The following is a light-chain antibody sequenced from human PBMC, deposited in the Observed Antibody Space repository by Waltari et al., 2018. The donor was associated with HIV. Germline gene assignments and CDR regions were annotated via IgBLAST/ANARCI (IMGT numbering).Light chain of an antibody. V-gene: IGLV4-69*01. CDR2: LNSDGSH. Sequence: QLVLTQSPSASASLGASVKLTCTLRSGHSSYAIAWHQQQPEKGPRFLMKLNSDGSHSKGDGIPDRFSGSSSGAERYLTIPSLQSDDEADYYCQTWATGIQVFGGGTKLTVL. CDR3: QTWATGIQV. J-gene: IGLJ3*02. CDR1: SGHSSYA.